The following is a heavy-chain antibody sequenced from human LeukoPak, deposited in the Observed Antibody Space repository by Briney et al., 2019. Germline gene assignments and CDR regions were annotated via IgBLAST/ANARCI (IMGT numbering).Heavy chain of an antibody. CDR2: ISGSGGST. J-gene: IGHJ4*02. CDR3: ARSCSGGSCYTDY. D-gene: IGHD2-15*01. Sequence: GGSLRLSCAASGFTFSSYAMSWVRQAPGKGLEWVSAISGSGGSTYYADSVKGRFTISRDNSKNTLYLQMNSLRAEDTAVYYCARSCSGGSCYTDYWGQGTLVTVSS. V-gene: IGHV3-23*01. CDR1: GFTFSSYA.